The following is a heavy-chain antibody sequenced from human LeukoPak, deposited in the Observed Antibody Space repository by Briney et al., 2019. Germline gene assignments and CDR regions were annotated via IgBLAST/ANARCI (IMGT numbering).Heavy chain of an antibody. J-gene: IGHJ4*02. CDR2: IKHDGTEK. D-gene: IGHD2/OR15-2a*01. CDR1: GFTFNVYW. V-gene: IGHV3-7*03. Sequence: GGSLRLSCAASGFTFNVYWMNWVRQAPGKGLGWVANIKHDGTEKNYVDSVKGRFTIYRDNAENTLYLQMNSLRAEDTAVYYCVRDFYVDYWGQGAMVTVSS. CDR3: VRDFYVDY.